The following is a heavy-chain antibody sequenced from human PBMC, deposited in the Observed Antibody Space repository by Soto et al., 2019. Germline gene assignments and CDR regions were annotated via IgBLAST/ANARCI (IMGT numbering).Heavy chain of an antibody. J-gene: IGHJ4*02. CDR3: AREIRSHIVVVPAGPFDY. CDR2: IYYSGST. Sequence: SVTLSLTCTVAGGSIISGGYYWSWNRQHPGKGLEWIGYIYYSGSTYYNPSLKSRVTISVDTSKNQFSLKLSSVTAADTAVYYCAREIRSHIVVVPAGPFDYWGQGTLVTVSS. CDR1: GGSIISGGYY. V-gene: IGHV4-31*03. D-gene: IGHD2-2*01.